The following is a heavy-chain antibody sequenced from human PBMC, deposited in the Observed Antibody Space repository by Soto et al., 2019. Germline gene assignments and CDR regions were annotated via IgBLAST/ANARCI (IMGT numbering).Heavy chain of an antibody. Sequence: QVQLQESGPGLVKPSETLSLTCTVSGGSISNYYWGWIRQPPGKGLEWIGSIYYTGSTNYNPSLKSRVTISVDTAKNQFSLKLSSVTAADTAVYYCAKDTYSGSFVGPWGQGTLVTVSS. CDR3: AKDTYSGSFVGP. CDR1: GGSISNYY. J-gene: IGHJ5*02. V-gene: IGHV4-59*12. D-gene: IGHD1-26*01. CDR2: IYYTGST.